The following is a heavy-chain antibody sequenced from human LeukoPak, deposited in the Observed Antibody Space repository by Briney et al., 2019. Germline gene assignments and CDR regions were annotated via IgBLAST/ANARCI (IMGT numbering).Heavy chain of an antibody. Sequence: ASVKVSCKASGYTFTSYGISWVRQAPGQGLEWMGWIDPNNGGTYYIQKFQDRVTMTRDTSISTAYMELSGLKSDDTAVYYCARDYYGSYEYWGQGTLVTVSS. J-gene: IGHJ4*02. V-gene: IGHV1-2*02. CDR3: ARDYYGSYEY. CDR1: GYTFTSYG. CDR2: IDPNNGGT. D-gene: IGHD3-10*01.